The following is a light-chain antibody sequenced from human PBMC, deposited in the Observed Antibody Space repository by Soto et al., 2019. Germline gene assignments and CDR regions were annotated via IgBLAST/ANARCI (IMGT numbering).Light chain of an antibody. J-gene: IGKJ1*01. CDR2: AAS. CDR3: QQYNNWPPWT. V-gene: IGKV3-15*01. CDR1: QSVSSN. Sequence: ETVMTQSPATLSVSPGDRATLSCRASQSVSSNLAWYQQKPGQAPRLLIYAASTRATGIPARFSGSGSGTEFTLTISSLQSEDFAIYYCQQYNNWPPWTFGQGTKVDIK.